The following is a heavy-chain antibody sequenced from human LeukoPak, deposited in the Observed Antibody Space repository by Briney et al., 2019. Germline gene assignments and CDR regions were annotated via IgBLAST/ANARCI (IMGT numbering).Heavy chain of an antibody. D-gene: IGHD5-18*01. CDR3: ARGGMGIQLWPFDY. V-gene: IGHV3-23*01. Sequence: GGSLRLSCAASGFTFSTYGMSWVRQAPGKGLEWVSAISGSGGNTHYADSVKGRFTISRDNSKNTLYLQMNSLRAEDTAVYYCARGGMGIQLWPFDYWGQGTLVTVSS. J-gene: IGHJ4*02. CDR1: GFTFSTYG. CDR2: ISGSGGNT.